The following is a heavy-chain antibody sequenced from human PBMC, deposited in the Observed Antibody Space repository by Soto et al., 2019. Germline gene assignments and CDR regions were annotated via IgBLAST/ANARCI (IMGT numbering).Heavy chain of an antibody. CDR2: ISSSGSTI. D-gene: IGHD3-10*01. J-gene: IGHJ4*02. Sequence: GGSLRLSCAASGFTFSDYYMSWIRQAPGKGLEWVSYISSSGSTIYYADSVKGRFTISRDNAKNSMYLQMNSLRAEDTAVYYCARTLTYYYGSGSYSPGYWGQGTLVTVSS. CDR1: GFTFSDYY. CDR3: ARTLTYYYGSGSYSPGY. V-gene: IGHV3-11*01.